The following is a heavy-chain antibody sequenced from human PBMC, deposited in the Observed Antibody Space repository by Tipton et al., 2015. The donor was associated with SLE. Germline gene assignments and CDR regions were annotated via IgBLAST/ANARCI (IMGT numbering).Heavy chain of an antibody. CDR3: AKDEGRGFDP. CDR2: ISGDGDNT. J-gene: IGHJ5*02. V-gene: IGHV3-23*01. Sequence: SLRLSCAASGFTFSGYAMNWVRQAPGEGLEWVSAISGDGDNTYYIDSVEGRFTVSRDNSKNTLYLQMHSLRAEDTAVYYCAKDEGRGFDPWGQGTLVTVSS. CDR1: GFTFSGYA. D-gene: IGHD3-10*01.